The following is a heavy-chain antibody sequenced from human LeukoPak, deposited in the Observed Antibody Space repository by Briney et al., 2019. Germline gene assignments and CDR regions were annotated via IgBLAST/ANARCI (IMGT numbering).Heavy chain of an antibody. CDR3: ARDPNPGYYDSSGYHDY. D-gene: IGHD3-22*01. CDR1: GFTFSSYI. V-gene: IGHV3-21*01. CDR2: ISSSSSYI. J-gene: IGHJ4*02. Sequence: GGSLRLSCAASGFTFSSYIMNWVRQAPGKGLEWVSSISSSSSYIYYADSVKGRFTISRDNAKNSLYLQMNSLRAEDMAVYYCARDPNPGYYDSSGYHDYWGQGTLVTVSS.